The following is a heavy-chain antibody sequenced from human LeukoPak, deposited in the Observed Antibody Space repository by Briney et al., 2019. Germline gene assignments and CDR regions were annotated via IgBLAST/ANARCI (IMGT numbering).Heavy chain of an antibody. Sequence: SETLSLTCTVSGGSISSGSYYWSWIRQPPGKGLEWIGYIYYSGSTNYNPSLKSRVTISVDTSKNQFSLKLSSVTAADTAVYYCARVGGSYLGSYYYYYMDVWGKGTTVTVSS. CDR3: ARVGGSYLGSYYYYYMDV. CDR2: IYYSGST. D-gene: IGHD1-26*01. V-gene: IGHV4-61*01. CDR1: GGSISSGSYY. J-gene: IGHJ6*03.